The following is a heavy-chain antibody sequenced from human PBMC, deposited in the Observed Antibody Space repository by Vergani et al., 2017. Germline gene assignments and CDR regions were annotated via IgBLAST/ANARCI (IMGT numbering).Heavy chain of an antibody. CDR3: ARRVRDSSGNDAFDI. D-gene: IGHD3-22*01. Sequence: QVQLQESGPGLVKPAQTLSLTCTVSGGSISSGDYYWSWIRQPPGKGLEWIGYIYYSGITYYNPSLKSRVTISVDTSKNLFSLKLSSVTAADTAVYYCARRVRDSSGNDAFDIWGQGTMVTVSS. J-gene: IGHJ3*02. CDR2: IYYSGIT. CDR1: GGSISSGDYY. V-gene: IGHV4-30-4*08.